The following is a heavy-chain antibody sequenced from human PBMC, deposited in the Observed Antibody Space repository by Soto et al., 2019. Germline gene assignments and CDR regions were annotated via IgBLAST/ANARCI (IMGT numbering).Heavy chain of an antibody. CDR2: IIPVFGTA. D-gene: IGHD2-2*02. CDR3: ARGFVVVPAAINAFDI. CDR1: GGTFSSYA. Sequence: QVQLVQSGAEVKKPGSSVKVSCKASGGTFSSYAISWVRQAPGQGLEWMGGIIPVFGTANYAQKFQGRVTITADESTSTAYMELSSLRSEDTAVYYCARGFVVVPAAINAFDIWGQGTMVTVSS. J-gene: IGHJ3*02. V-gene: IGHV1-69*01.